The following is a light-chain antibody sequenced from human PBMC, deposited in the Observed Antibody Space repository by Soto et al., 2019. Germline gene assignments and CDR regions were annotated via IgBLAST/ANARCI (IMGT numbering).Light chain of an antibody. V-gene: IGKV1-5*03. J-gene: IGKJ2*01. CDR1: QSISNW. CDR2: KAS. CDR3: QQYNNWPRT. Sequence: DIQMTQSPSTLSASVGDRVTITCRASQSISNWLAWYQQKPGKPPKLLIYKASSLESGVPARFSGSGSGTEFTLTIGSLQSDDFAVYYCQQYNNWPRTFGQGTKVDI.